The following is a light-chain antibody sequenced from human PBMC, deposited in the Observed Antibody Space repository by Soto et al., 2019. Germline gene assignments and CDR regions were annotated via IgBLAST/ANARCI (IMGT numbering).Light chain of an antibody. J-gene: IGKJ4*01. CDR2: DAS. CDR3: QQYNSYST. CDR1: QSISSW. V-gene: IGKV1-5*01. Sequence: DIQMTQSPSTLSASVGDRVTITCRASQSISSWLAWYQQKPGKAPKLLIYDASSLESGVPSRFSGSGSGTEFTLNISSLPPDDFETYYCQQYNSYSTFGGGTKVEIK.